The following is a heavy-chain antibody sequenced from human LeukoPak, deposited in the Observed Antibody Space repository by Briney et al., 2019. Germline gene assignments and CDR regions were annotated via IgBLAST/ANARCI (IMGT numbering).Heavy chain of an antibody. CDR2: ISSDGSTT. V-gene: IGHV3-74*01. D-gene: IGHD3-16*01. CDR1: GFTFSIYW. J-gene: IGHJ4*02. Sequence: GGSLRLSCAASGFTFSIYWMHWVRHAPGKGLVWASRISSDGSTTNYADSVKGRFTISRDNAKNTLYLQMNSLRAEDTAVYYCVRFTFGWGQGTPVTVSS. CDR3: VRFTFG.